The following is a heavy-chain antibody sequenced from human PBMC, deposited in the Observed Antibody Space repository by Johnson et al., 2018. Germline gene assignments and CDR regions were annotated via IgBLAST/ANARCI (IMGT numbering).Heavy chain of an antibody. Sequence: VQLQQSGGGLVQPGGSLKLTWAASGFRQASGKGLEWVGRIRTKSNSYATAFAVSVKGRFTNSRDASKNTAFLQMKSLKTEDTALDYSARDRWDPVIVVDHEAFDIWGQGTMVTVSS. CDR3: ARDRWDPVIVVDHEAFDI. V-gene: IGHV3-73*02. CDR2: IRTKSNSYAT. CDR1: GF. D-gene: IGHD3-22*01. J-gene: IGHJ3*02.